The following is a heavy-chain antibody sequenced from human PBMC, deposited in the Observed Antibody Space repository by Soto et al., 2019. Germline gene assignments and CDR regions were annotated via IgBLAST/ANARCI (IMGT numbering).Heavy chain of an antibody. Sequence: GGSLRLSFAASGFTFSSYGMHWVRQAPGKGLEWVSVISYDGSNKYYADSVKVRFTISRDNSKNTLYLQMNSLRAEDTAVYYCAKDRIAVAATGYFQXWGQGTLVAVSX. D-gene: IGHD6-19*01. V-gene: IGHV3-30*18. CDR2: ISYDGSNK. CDR3: AKDRIAVAATGYFQX. J-gene: IGHJ1*01. CDR1: GFTFSSYG.